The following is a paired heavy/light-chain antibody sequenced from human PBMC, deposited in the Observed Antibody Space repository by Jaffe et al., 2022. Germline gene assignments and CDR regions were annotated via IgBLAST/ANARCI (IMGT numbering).Light chain of an antibody. J-gene: IGKJ1*01. CDR1: QSISTW. Sequence: DIQMTQSPPTLSASVGDRVTITCRASQSISTWLAWYQQKPGKAPKVMIYKASTLESGVPSRFSGSGSGTEFTLTISSLQPDDFATYYCQQYNSYSPWTFGQGTKVEIK. V-gene: IGKV1-5*03. CDR3: QQYNSYSPWT. CDR2: KAS.
Heavy chain of an antibody. CDR3: AREPDHCYGGTCHEYFQH. Sequence: EVQLLESGGDLVQPGGSLRLSCAASGFTFSPFGMSWVRQAPGKGLEWVSAITGSGDKTYYADSVKGRFTISRDNFKNTLYLQMNSLSAEDTAVYYCAREPDHCYGGTCHEYFQHWGQGTLVTVSS. CDR1: GFTFSPFG. CDR2: ITGSGDKT. V-gene: IGHV3-23*01. J-gene: IGHJ1*01. D-gene: IGHD2-15*01.